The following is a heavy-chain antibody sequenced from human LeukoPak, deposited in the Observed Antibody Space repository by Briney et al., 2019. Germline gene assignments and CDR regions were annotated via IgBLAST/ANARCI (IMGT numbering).Heavy chain of an antibody. J-gene: IGHJ5*02. CDR2: INPSSGSA. D-gene: IGHD2-15*01. CDR1: GHTFTSYY. Sequence: ASVKVSCKASGHTFTSYYMHWVRQAPGQGLEWMGIINPSSGSASYAQKFQRRVTMTTDMYTSTVYMELSRLRSEDTAVHYCAREDSHSWFVPWGEGALVAVCS. CDR3: AREDSHSWFVP. V-gene: IGHV1-46*01.